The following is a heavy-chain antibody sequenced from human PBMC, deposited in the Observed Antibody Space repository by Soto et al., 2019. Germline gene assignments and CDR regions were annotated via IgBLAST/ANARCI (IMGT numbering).Heavy chain of an antibody. D-gene: IGHD2-15*01. V-gene: IGHV3-11*01. CDR1: GFTFSDYY. J-gene: IGHJ2*01. CDR3: ARVVVLVSAPRYWYFDL. CDR2: MSRTDDTV. Sequence: QVQLVESGGDLVKRGGSLTLSCAASGFTFSDYYMTWVRQARGKGLEWLSYMSRTDDTVFYADSVKGRFTISSDNAKNSLYLQMDNLRAQDTAVYYCARVVVLVSAPRYWYFDLWGRGTLVTVSS.